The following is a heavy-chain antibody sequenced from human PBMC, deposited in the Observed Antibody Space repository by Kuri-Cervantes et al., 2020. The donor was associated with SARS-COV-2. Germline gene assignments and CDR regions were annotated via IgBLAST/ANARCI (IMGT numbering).Heavy chain of an antibody. CDR2: ISSSGSTI. J-gene: IGHJ3*02. CDR1: GFTFSSYE. CDR3: AIIGTLYNFDAFDI. V-gene: IGHV3-48*03. D-gene: IGHD1-1*01. Sequence: GESLKISCAASGFTFSSYEMNWVCQAPGKGLEWVSYISSSGSTIYYADSVKGRFTISRDNAKNSLYLQMNSLRAEDTAVYYCAIIGTLYNFDAFDIWGQGTMVTVSS.